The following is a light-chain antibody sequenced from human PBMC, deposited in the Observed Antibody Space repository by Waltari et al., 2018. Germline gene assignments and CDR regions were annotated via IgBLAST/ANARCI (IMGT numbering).Light chain of an antibody. CDR2: ADS. CDR1: ALPKKY. J-gene: IGLJ3*02. Sequence: SYELTQPPSVSVSPGQTARITCSGDALPKKYAYWYQQKSGQAPVMVIYADSKRLSGIPERFSASSSGTMATLTITGAQVEDEADYYGQSLDTSDHWVFGGGTKLTVL. CDR3: QSLDTSDHWV. V-gene: IGLV3-10*01.